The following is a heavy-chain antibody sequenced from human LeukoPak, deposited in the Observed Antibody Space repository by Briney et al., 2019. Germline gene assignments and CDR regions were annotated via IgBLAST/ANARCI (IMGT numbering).Heavy chain of an antibody. Sequence: GGSLRLSCAASGFTFSTYWMHWVRQSPGKGLVWVSRINSDGSTTNYADSVKGRFTISRDNAKNTLYLQMNSLRAEDTAVYYCARGVATIPNWFDPWGQGTLVTASS. CDR3: ARGVATIPNWFDP. CDR2: INSDGSTT. CDR1: GFTFSTYW. J-gene: IGHJ5*02. D-gene: IGHD5-12*01. V-gene: IGHV3-74*01.